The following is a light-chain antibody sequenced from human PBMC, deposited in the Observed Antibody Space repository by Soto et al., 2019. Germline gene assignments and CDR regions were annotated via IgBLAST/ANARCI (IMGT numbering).Light chain of an antibody. J-gene: IGLJ1*01. Sequence: QSALTHPASVSVSPGQSITISCPGPSSDVGGYNYVSWYQQHPGQAPKLMIYEVSNRPSGVSDRFSGSKSGNTASLTLSGLQAEDEADYYCGSYTSSRIYVFGAGTKVTVL. CDR2: EVS. CDR1: SSDVGGYNY. CDR3: GSYTSSRIYV. V-gene: IGLV2-14*01.